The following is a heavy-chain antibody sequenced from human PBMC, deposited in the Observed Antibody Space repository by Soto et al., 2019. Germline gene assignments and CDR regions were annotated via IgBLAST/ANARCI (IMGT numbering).Heavy chain of an antibody. Sequence: EVELVESGGGLAQTGGSLRLSCAGAGFSFDENDLYLVRRVPGKGLEWVSGISWNSATIGYADSVKGRFTISRDNAKNSLYLEMSPLRPEDTAIYYCVKSPWSRRGDLDLWGRGTLVTVSS. V-gene: IGHV3-9*01. CDR1: GFSFDEND. J-gene: IGHJ2*01. D-gene: IGHD2-8*01. CDR3: VKSPWSRRGDLDL. CDR2: ISWNSATI.